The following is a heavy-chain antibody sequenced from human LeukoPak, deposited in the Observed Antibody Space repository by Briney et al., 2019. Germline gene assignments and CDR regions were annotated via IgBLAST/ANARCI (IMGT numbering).Heavy chain of an antibody. CDR2: ISSSSSTI. Sequence: GGSLRLSCAASGFTFSSYSMMWVRQAPGKGLEWVSYISSSSSTIYYAVSVKGRFTISRDNAKNSLYLQMNSLRAEDTAVYYCATTVETYHFDDWGQGTLVTVSS. V-gene: IGHV3-48*01. D-gene: IGHD4-23*01. J-gene: IGHJ4*02. CDR3: ATTVETYHFDD. CDR1: GFTFSSYS.